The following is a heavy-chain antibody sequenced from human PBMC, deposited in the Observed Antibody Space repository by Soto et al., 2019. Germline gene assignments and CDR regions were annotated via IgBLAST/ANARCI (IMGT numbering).Heavy chain of an antibody. CDR1: GFTFSSYA. V-gene: IGHV3-23*01. CDR2: IHGSGGST. Sequence: EVQLLESGGGLQRGGGSLRLSCAASGFTFSSYAMNWVRQAPGKGLEWVSVIHGSGGSTYYADSVKGRFTISRDNSKNTVDLKMSSLRAGDTAVYYCARGKDRDTVTTFDYWGQGTLVTVSS. D-gene: IGHD4-17*01. J-gene: IGHJ4*02. CDR3: ARGKDRDTVTTFDY.